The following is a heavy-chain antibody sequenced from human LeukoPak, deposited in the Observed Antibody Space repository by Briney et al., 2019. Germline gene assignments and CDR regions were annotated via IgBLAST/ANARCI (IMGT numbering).Heavy chain of an antibody. D-gene: IGHD3-22*01. CDR2: ISSSSSTI. V-gene: IGHV3-48*04. CDR3: ARPEKGPYYYDSSVLYAFDI. CDR1: GFTFSSYS. Sequence: GGSLRLSCAASGFTFSSYSMNWVRQAPGKGLEWVSYISSSSSTIYYADSVKGRFTISRDNAKNSLYLQMNSLRAEDTAVYYCARPEKGPYYYDSSVLYAFDIWGQGTMVTVSS. J-gene: IGHJ3*02.